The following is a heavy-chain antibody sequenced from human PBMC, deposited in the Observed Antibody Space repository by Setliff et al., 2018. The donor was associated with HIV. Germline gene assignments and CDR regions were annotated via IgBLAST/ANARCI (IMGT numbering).Heavy chain of an antibody. D-gene: IGHD2-15*01. V-gene: IGHV1-69*10. Sequence: VSCKASGGTFNTYVISWLRQAPGQGLEWMGGIIPLLGVANYAQKFQGRLTITADKSTNTAYMELSSLKSDDTAVYYCARGPEEGDCSGGSCYGNFDPWGQGTLVTVSS. CDR3: ARGPEEGDCSGGSCYGNFDP. CDR1: GGTFNTYV. J-gene: IGHJ5*02. CDR2: IIPLLGVA.